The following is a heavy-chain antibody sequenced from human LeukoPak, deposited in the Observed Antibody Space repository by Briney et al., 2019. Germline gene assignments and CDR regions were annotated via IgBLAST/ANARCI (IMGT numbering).Heavy chain of an antibody. V-gene: IGHV4-34*01. CDR1: GGSLSGYY. D-gene: IGHD6-13*01. CDR2: INHSGST. J-gene: IGHJ4*02. CDR3: ARFSNGRSYSSSWYYFDY. Sequence: SETLSLTCAVYGGSLSGYYWSWIRQPPGKGLEWIGEINHSGSTNYNPSLKSRVTISVDTSKNQFSLKLSSVTAADTAVYYCARFSNGRSYSSSWYYFDYWGQGTLVTVSS.